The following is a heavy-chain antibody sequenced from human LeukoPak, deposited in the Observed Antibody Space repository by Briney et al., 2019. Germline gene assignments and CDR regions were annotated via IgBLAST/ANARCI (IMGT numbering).Heavy chain of an antibody. D-gene: IGHD2-2*01. CDR1: GGSVGSYY. Sequence: PSETLSLTCSVSGGSVGSYYWSWIRQPAGKGLEWIGRIYTSGSTNYNPSLRSRATISVDKSKSQFSLKLTSVTAADTAVYYCARDLSYCSSTRCYAPYYFDYWGQGILVTVSS. CDR3: ARDLSYCSSTRCYAPYYFDY. J-gene: IGHJ4*02. V-gene: IGHV4-4*07. CDR2: IYTSGST.